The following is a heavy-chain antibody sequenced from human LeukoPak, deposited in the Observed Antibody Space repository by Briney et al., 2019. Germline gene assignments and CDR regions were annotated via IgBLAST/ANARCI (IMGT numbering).Heavy chain of an antibody. J-gene: IGHJ5*02. CDR1: GGSFSGYY. V-gene: IGHV4-34*01. D-gene: IGHD6-19*01. CDR2: INHSGST. CDR3: ARRRYRYSSGWYNLALSDNWFDP. Sequence: SETLSLTCAVFGGSFSGYYWSWIRQPPGKGLEWIGEINHSGSTNYNPSLKSRVTISVDTSKNQFSLKLSSVTAADTAVYYCARRRYRYSSGWYNLALSDNWFDPWGQGTLVTVSS.